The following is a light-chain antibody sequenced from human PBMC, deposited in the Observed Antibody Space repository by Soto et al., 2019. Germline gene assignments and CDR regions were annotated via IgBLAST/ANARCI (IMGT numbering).Light chain of an antibody. CDR1: QSISNW. CDR3: QQYNSYS. CDR2: HAS. J-gene: IGKJ1*01. Sequence: DIQMTQAPATRLASVGDGVTSIWRASQSISNWLAWYQQKPGTAPQVLIYHASNLQSGVPSRFSGSGSGTEFTLTISSLQPDDFATYYCQQYNSYSFGQGTKVDI. V-gene: IGKV1-5*02.